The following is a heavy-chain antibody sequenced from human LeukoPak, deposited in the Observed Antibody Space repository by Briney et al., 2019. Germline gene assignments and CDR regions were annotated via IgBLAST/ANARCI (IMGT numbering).Heavy chain of an antibody. CDR1: GFTFSSYW. D-gene: IGHD3-16*01. Sequence: PGGSLRLSCAASGFTFSSYWMNWAHQAPGKGLEWVASINHNGNANYYVDSVKGRFTISRDNAKNSLYLQMSNLRAEDTAVYFCARGGGLDVWGQGATVTVSS. J-gene: IGHJ6*02. CDR3: ARGGGLDV. V-gene: IGHV3-7*03. CDR2: INHNGNAN.